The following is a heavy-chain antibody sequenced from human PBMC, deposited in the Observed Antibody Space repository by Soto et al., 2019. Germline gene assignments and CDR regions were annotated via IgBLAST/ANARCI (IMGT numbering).Heavy chain of an antibody. Sequence: QITLKESGPPLVRPSQTLTLTCAFSGFSLTTTAMGVAWIRQPPGKALEWLALLYWDDDKRYNPSLKNTITVSRDTSTTRVVLTITNMTPEDTGTSFGAHAGDYDLLSVDRWGPGTLVTVAS. CDR3: AHAGDYDLLSVDR. D-gene: IGHD4-17*01. CDR1: GFSLTTTAMG. CDR2: LYWDDDK. V-gene: IGHV2-5*02. J-gene: IGHJ5*02.